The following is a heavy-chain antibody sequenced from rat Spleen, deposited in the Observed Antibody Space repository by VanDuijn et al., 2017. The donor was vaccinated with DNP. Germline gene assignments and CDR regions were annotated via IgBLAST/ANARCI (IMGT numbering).Heavy chain of an antibody. J-gene: IGHJ4*01. Sequence: EVQLVESGGGLVQPGRSLKLSCAASGFTFSDCAMAWVRQAPTGGLEWVATISSDGRTPYYRDSIKGQFTISRDNAKTTLYLQMDSLRSEDTATYYCTRHYTYSGFTSNVMDAWGRGASVTVSS. CDR1: GFTFSDCA. CDR3: TRHYTYSGFTSNVMDA. D-gene: IGHD1-9*01. V-gene: IGHV5-29*01. CDR2: ISSDGRTP.